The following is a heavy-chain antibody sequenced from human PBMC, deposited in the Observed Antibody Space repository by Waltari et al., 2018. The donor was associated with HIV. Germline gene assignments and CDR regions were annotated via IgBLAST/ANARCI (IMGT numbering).Heavy chain of an antibody. V-gene: IGHV4-39*01. J-gene: IGHJ6*02. CDR2: IYYTGTT. Sequence: QLQLQQSGPGLVKPSETISLTCTVSGGSVITSDHYWDFIRQSPGKGLEWIGNIYYTGTTFYNPSLKSRVTMSADLSKNQFSLRLRSVTAADTAIYYCARRPRMAGFYLYYGMDVWGQGTTVTVSS. CDR1: GGSVITSDHY. D-gene: IGHD2-8*01. CDR3: ARRPRMAGFYLYYGMDV.